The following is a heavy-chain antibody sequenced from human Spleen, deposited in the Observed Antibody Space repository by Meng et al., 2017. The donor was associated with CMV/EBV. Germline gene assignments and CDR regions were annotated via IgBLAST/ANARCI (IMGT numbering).Heavy chain of an antibody. CDR2: IYYSGST. J-gene: IGHJ4*02. V-gene: IGHV4-39*07. D-gene: IGHD5-24*01. Sequence: SETLSLTCTVSGGSISSSSYYWGWIRQPPGKGLEWIGSIYYSGSTYYNPSLKSRVIISVDTSKNQFSLKLSSVTAADTAVYYCARRDGYSTFDYWGQGTLVTVSS. CDR3: ARRDGYSTFDY. CDR1: GGSISSSSYY.